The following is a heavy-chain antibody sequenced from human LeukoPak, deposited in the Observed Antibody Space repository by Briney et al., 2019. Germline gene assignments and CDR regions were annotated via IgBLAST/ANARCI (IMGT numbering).Heavy chain of an antibody. V-gene: IGHV3-48*02. J-gene: IGHJ4*02. Sequence: PGGSLRLSCAASGFSFSSYEMNWVRRAPGKGLEWVSYISATSNTIYYADSVKGRFTVPRDYAKNSLYLQMSSLRDEDTAVYYCTLYYYDSSGYPSFDFWGQGTLVTVSS. CDR1: GFSFSSYE. CDR2: ISATSNTI. CDR3: TLYYYDSSGYPSFDF. D-gene: IGHD3-22*01.